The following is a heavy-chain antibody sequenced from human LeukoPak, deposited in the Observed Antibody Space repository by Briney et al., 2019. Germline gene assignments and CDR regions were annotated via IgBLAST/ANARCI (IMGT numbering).Heavy chain of an antibody. Sequence: GASMKVSCKASGYTFTSYGISWVRQAPGQGLEWMGWISAYNGNTNYAQKLQGRVTMTTDTSTSTAYMELRSLRSDDTAVYYCARVRNIAAAAYFDYWGQGTLVTVSS. D-gene: IGHD6-13*01. J-gene: IGHJ4*02. CDR2: ISAYNGNT. CDR1: GYTFTSYG. V-gene: IGHV1-18*01. CDR3: ARVRNIAAAAYFDY.